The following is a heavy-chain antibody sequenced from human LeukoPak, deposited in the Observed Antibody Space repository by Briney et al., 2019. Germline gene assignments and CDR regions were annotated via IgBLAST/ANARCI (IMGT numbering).Heavy chain of an antibody. V-gene: IGHV4-59*01. CDR3: ARGSGWYYY. CDR1: GDSTSSYY. CDR2: IYYSGST. D-gene: IGHD6-19*01. Sequence: SETLSLTCTVSGDSTSSYYWSWVRQPPGKGLEWIGYIYYSGSTNYNPSLKSRVTISVDTSKNQFSLKLSSVTAADTAVYYCARGSGWYYYRGQGTLVTVSS. J-gene: IGHJ4*02.